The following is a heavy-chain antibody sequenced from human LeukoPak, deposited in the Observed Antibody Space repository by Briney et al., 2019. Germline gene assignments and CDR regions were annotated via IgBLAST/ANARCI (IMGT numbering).Heavy chain of an antibody. D-gene: IGHD1-14*01. Sequence: ASVKVSCKASGYTFTDYYMHWVRQAPGQGLEWMGWINPNTGGTNYAQMFQGRVTMTRDTSVSTAYMELTGLRSDDTAVYFCARKGGPRVDAFDIWGQGTMVTVSS. CDR3: ARKGGPRVDAFDI. V-gene: IGHV1-2*02. CDR2: INPNTGGT. CDR1: GYTFTDYY. J-gene: IGHJ3*02.